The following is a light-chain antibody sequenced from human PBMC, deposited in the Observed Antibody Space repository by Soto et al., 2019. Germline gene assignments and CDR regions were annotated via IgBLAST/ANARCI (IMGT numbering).Light chain of an antibody. CDR1: QSVDNH. CDR3: QQRSDWPLS. J-gene: IGKJ4*01. CDR2: DAS. V-gene: IGKV3-11*01. Sequence: EIVLTQSPATLSLSPGEGITLSCRASQSVDNHLAWYQQKPGQAPRLLIHDASNRATGIPARFSGSGSGTDFTLTISSLEPEDFSVYYCQQRSDWPLSFGGGTKVEIK.